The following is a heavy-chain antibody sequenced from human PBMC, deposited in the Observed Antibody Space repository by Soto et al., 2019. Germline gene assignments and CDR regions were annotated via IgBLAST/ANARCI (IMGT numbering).Heavy chain of an antibody. V-gene: IGHV1-3*01. CDR2: INAGNGNT. CDR1: GYTFTSYP. Sequence: ASVKVSCKASGYTFTSYPMHWVRQAPGQRLEWMGWINAGNGNTKYSQKFQGRVTITRDTSASTAYMELSSLRSEDTAVYYCARNPPTNGVCCNFDYWGQGTLVTVSS. D-gene: IGHD2-8*01. CDR3: ARNPPTNGVCCNFDY. J-gene: IGHJ4*02.